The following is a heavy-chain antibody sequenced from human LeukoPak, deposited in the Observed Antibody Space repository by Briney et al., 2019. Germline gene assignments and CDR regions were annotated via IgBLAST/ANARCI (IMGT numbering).Heavy chain of an antibody. CDR2: ISWNSGSI. D-gene: IGHD5-18*01. V-gene: IGHV3-9*01. Sequence: GRSLRLSCAASGFTFDDYAMHWVRQAPGKGLEWVSGISWNSGSIGYADSVKGRFTISRDNAKNSLYLQMNSLRAEDTALYYCAKDTGSGAMAARGYDYWGQGTLVTVSS. CDR1: GFTFDDYA. J-gene: IGHJ4*02. CDR3: AKDTGSGAMAARGYDY.